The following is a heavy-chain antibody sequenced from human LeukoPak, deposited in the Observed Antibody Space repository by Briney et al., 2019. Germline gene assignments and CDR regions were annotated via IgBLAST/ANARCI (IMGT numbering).Heavy chain of an antibody. CDR2: ISYGTSTI. J-gene: IGHJ5*02. D-gene: IGHD4-23*01. CDR1: GFTFSSSA. Sequence: PGGSLRLSCAASGFTFSSSAMNWVRQAPEKGLEWVSYISYGTSTIYYADSVKRRSTNHSDNAEHALYLQVNSLRAGDTPGYYCPREVTYYGGDWFVPWG. CDR3: PREVTYYGGDWFVP. V-gene: IGHV3-48*04.